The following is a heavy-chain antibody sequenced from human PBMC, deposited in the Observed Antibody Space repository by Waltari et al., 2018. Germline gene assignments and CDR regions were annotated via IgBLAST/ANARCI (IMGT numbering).Heavy chain of an antibody. J-gene: IGHJ5*02. Sequence: QVQLVESGGGVVKPGRSLRLSCAASGFTFSSYGMHWVRQAPATGLEWVAVIWYDGSNKYYADSVKGRFTISRDNSKNTLYLQMNSLRAEDTAVYYCARETYDSSGYYGVNWFDPWGQGTLVTVSS. CDR2: IWYDGSNK. V-gene: IGHV3-33*01. CDR3: ARETYDSSGYYGVNWFDP. CDR1: GFTFSSYG. D-gene: IGHD3-22*01.